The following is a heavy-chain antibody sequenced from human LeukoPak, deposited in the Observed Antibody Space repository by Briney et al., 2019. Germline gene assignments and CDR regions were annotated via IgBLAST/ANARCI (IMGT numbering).Heavy chain of an antibody. CDR2: INPNSGDT. J-gene: IGHJ3*02. V-gene: IGHV1-2*02. CDR3: ARVASTTRRHDSFDI. Sequence: ASVKVSCKASGYTFTGYYMHRVRQTPGQGLQWMGWINPNSGDTIYAQKFQGRVTMARDTSISTAYMELSRLRSDDTAVYYCARVASTTRRHDSFDIWGQGTLVTVSS. D-gene: IGHD1-1*01. CDR1: GYTFTGYY.